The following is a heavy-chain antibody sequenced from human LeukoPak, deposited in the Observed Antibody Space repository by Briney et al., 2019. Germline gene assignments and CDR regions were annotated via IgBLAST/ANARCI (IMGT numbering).Heavy chain of an antibody. J-gene: IGHJ5*02. CDR2: INPSGGTT. Sequence: ASVKVSCKASGYTFTGYYMHWVRQAPGQGLEWMGIINPSGGTTSYAQKFQGRVTMTRDTSTSTVYMELSSLRSEDTAVYYCARVHMGDNWFDPWGQGTLVTVSS. V-gene: IGHV1-46*03. CDR1: GYTFTGYY. D-gene: IGHD2-21*01. CDR3: ARVHMGDNWFDP.